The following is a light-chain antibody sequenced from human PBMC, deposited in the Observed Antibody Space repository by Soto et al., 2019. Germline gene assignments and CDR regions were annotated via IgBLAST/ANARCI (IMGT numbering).Light chain of an antibody. V-gene: IGLV2-23*01. CDR1: SSDVGSYNL. CDR2: EGS. Sequence: QSVLTQPASVSGSPGQSITISCTGTSSDVGSYNLVSWYQQHPGKAPKLMIYEGSKRPSGVSNRFSGSKSGNTASLTISGLQAEDEADYYCCSYAGSSIPVVFGGGTKLTAL. CDR3: CSYAGSSIPVV. J-gene: IGLJ2*01.